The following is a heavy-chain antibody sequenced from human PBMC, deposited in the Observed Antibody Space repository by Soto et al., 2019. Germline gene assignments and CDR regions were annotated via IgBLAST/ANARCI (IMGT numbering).Heavy chain of an antibody. CDR2: ISGSGGST. V-gene: IGHV3-23*01. D-gene: IGHD3-3*01. CDR1: GFTFSSYA. J-gene: IGHJ4*02. CDR3: ATGGFGVVMSY. Sequence: GGSLRLSCAASGFTFSSYAMSWVRQAPGKGLEWVSAISGSGGSTYYADSVKGRFTISRDNSKNALYLQMNSLRAEDTAVYYCATGGFGVVMSYWGQGTLVTVSS.